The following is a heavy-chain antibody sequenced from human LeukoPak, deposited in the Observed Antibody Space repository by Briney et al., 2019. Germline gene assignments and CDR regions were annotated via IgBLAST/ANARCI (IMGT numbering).Heavy chain of an antibody. V-gene: IGHV3-9*01. CDR3: AQEIGHYGMDV. CDR1: GFTFDDYA. Sequence: GRSLRLSCAASGFTFDDYAMHWVRQAPGEGLEWVSGISWNSGSIGYADPVKGRFTISRDNAKNSLYLQMNSLRAEDTALYYCAQEIGHYGMDVWGQGTTVTVSS. D-gene: IGHD2/OR15-2a*01. CDR2: ISWNSGSI. J-gene: IGHJ6*02.